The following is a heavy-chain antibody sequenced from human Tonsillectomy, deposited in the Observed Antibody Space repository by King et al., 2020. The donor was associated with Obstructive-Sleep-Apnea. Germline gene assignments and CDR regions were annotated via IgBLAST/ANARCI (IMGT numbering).Heavy chain of an antibody. Sequence: VQLVESGGGLVKPGGSLRLSCAASGFTFSANNMNWVRQAPGKGLEGVSFISSSSSSIYYADSMKGRFTISRDNAKNSLYLQMNSLRAEDTAVYYCARDLSGRYSDGYWGQGTLVTVSA. CDR1: GFTFSANN. CDR3: ARDLSGRYSDGY. J-gene: IGHJ4*02. V-gene: IGHV3-21*01. D-gene: IGHD1-26*01. CDR2: ISSSSSSI.